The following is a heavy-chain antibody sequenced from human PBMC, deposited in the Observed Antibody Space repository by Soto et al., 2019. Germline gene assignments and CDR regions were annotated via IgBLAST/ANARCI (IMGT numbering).Heavy chain of an antibody. CDR2: IYPGDSDT. J-gene: IGHJ6*02. D-gene: IGHD3-10*01. V-gene: IGHV5-51*01. Sequence: GESLKISCKGSGYSFTSYWIGWVRQMPGKGLEWMGIIYPGDSDTRYSPSFQGQVTISADKSISTAYLQWSSLKASDTAMYYCARHPGSGLIPYYYYYYDMDVWGQGTTVTVSS. CDR1: GYSFTSYW. CDR3: ARHPGSGLIPYYYYYYDMDV.